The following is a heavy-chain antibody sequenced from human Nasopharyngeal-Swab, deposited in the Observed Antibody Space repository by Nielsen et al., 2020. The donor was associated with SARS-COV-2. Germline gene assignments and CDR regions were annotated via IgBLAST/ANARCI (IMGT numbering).Heavy chain of an antibody. Sequence: SETLSLTCTVSGGSISSYYWSWIQQPAGKGLEWIGRIYTSGSTNYNPSLKSRVTMSVDTSKNQFSLKLSSVTAADTAVYYCARATYYDFWSGPDYYYYGMDVWGQGTTVTVSS. CDR3: ARATYYDFWSGPDYYYYGMDV. V-gene: IGHV4-4*07. J-gene: IGHJ6*02. D-gene: IGHD3-3*01. CDR2: IYTSGST. CDR1: GGSISSYY.